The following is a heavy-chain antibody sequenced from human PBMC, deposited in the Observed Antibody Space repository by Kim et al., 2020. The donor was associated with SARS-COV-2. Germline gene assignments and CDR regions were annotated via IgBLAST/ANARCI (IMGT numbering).Heavy chain of an antibody. D-gene: IGHD2-2*03. CDR1: GFTFSSYS. Sequence: GGSLRLSCAASGFTFSSYSMNWVRQAPGKGLEWVSSISSSSSYIYYADSVKGRFTISRDNAKNSLYLQMNSLRAEDTAVYYCARDRNWRLYNWFDPWGQGTLVTVSS. V-gene: IGHV3-21*01. CDR3: ARDRNWRLYNWFDP. J-gene: IGHJ5*02. CDR2: ISSSSSYI.